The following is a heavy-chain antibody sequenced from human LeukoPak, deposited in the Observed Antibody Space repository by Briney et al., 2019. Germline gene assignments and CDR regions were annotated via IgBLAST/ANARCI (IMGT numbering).Heavy chain of an antibody. CDR2: ISSGSSTI. V-gene: IGHV3-48*01. CDR3: APPAHCSSTSCPDY. J-gene: IGHJ4*02. Sequence: SGGSLRLSCAASGFTFSSFSMNWVRQAPGKGLECVSYISSGSSTIYYADSVKGRFTISRDNSKNTLYLQMNSLRAEDTAVYYCAPPAHCSSTSCPDYWGQGTLVTVSS. D-gene: IGHD2-2*01. CDR1: GFTFSSFS.